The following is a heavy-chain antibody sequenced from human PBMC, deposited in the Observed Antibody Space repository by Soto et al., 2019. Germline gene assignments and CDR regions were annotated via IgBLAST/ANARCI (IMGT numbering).Heavy chain of an antibody. V-gene: IGHV3-9*01. Sequence: EVQLVESGGGLVRPGRSLRLSCAASGFRFGDYAMHWVRQAPGKGLEWVSGISWNSDKIAYTDSVRGRFTISRDSAENSLYLEMNSLRSEATALYYCAKVKFGEHPHFDYWGQGALVTVSS. CDR2: ISWNSDKI. CDR1: GFRFGDYA. CDR3: AKVKFGEHPHFDY. J-gene: IGHJ4*02. D-gene: IGHD3-10*01.